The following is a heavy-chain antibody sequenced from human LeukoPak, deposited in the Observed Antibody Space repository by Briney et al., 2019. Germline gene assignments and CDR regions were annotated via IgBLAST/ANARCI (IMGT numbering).Heavy chain of an antibody. D-gene: IGHD3-16*01. J-gene: IGHJ3*01. CDR3: GRSITLGGRDDIDV. Sequence: WASVKVSCKTSGYTFTGKYIHWVRQAPGQGLEWMGKINLDTAGTKFAQDFQDRVILTRDTSIATAFMELRSLRSDDTAVYFCGRSITLGGRDDIDVWGQGTVVTVSS. V-gene: IGHV1-2*02. CDR1: GYTFTGKY. CDR2: INLDTAGT.